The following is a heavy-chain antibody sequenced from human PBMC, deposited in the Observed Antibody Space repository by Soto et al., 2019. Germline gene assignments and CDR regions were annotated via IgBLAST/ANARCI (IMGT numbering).Heavy chain of an antibody. V-gene: IGHV4-4*02. CDR1: SGSISSSNW. CDR2: IYHSGST. Sequence: PSETLSLTCAVSSGSISSSNWWSWVRQPPGKGLEWIGEIYHSGSTNYNPSLKSRVTISVDKSKNQFSLKLSSVTAADTAVYYCASIPDFWSGWGSGWFDPWGQGTLVTVSS. D-gene: IGHD3-3*01. J-gene: IGHJ5*02. CDR3: ASIPDFWSGWGSGWFDP.